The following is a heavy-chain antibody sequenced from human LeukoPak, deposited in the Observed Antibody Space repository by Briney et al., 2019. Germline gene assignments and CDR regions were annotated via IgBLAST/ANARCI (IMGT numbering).Heavy chain of an antibody. CDR1: GGSFSSYY. V-gene: IGHV4-59*12. Sequence: SETLSLTCTLSGGSFSSYYWSWIRQPPGKGLEWIGYIYYSGSTNYNPSLKSRVTISVDTSKNQFSLNLISVTAADTAVYYCARDSGTTGEVKFDPWGQGTLVTVSS. D-gene: IGHD3-10*01. CDR2: IYYSGST. CDR3: ARDSGTTGEVKFDP. J-gene: IGHJ5*02.